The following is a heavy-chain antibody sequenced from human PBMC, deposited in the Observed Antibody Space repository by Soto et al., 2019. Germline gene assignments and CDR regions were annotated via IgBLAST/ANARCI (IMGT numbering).Heavy chain of an antibody. Sequence: EVQLVESGGGLIQRGGSLRLSCAASGFTVSSNYMSWVRQAPGKGLEWVSLIYSGGTTYYADSVKGRFTISRDNSKNTLYLQMNSLRAEDTAVYYCARDRAGATGEFVLGSFDYWGQGTLVTVSS. CDR1: GFTVSSNY. V-gene: IGHV3-53*01. J-gene: IGHJ4*02. D-gene: IGHD6-25*01. CDR2: IYSGGTT. CDR3: ARDRAGATGEFVLGSFDY.